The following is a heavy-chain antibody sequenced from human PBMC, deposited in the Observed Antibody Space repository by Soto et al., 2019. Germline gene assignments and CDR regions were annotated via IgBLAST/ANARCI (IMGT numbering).Heavy chain of an antibody. J-gene: IGHJ4*02. V-gene: IGHV4-59*08. Sequence: SETLCLTCTVAGGCISSYYWSWIRQPPGKGLELLGYIYYSGSTNYSPYLKSRVTISVDTSKNQFSLKLSSVTAADTAVYYCARHYRDYYGSGSPTHWGQGTLVTVSS. D-gene: IGHD3-10*01. CDR3: ARHYRDYYGSGSPTH. CDR2: IYYSGST. CDR1: GGCISSYY.